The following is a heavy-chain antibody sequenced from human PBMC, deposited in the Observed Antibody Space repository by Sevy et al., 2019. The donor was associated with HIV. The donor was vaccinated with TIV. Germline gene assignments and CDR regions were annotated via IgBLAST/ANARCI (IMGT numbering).Heavy chain of an antibody. V-gene: IGHV4-34*01. CDR3: ARGLPYYYGSGSYFDY. J-gene: IGHJ4*02. CDR1: GGSLSGYC. CDR2: INYSGST. Sequence: SETLSLTCAVYGGSLSGYCWSWIRQPPGKGLEWIGEINYSGSTNYNPSLKSRVTISVDTSKNQFSLKLSSVTAADTAVYYCARGLPYYYGSGSYFDYWGQGTLVTVSS. D-gene: IGHD3-10*01.